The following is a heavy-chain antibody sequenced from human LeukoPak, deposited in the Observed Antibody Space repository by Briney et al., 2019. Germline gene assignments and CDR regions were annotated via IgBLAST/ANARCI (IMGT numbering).Heavy chain of an antibody. CDR2: IYYSGST. J-gene: IGHJ4*02. D-gene: IGHD3-22*01. Sequence: SETLSLTCTVSGGSISSSSYCWGWIRQPPGKGLEWIGSIYYSGSTYYNPSLESRVTISVDTTKNQFSLTLSSVTAADTAVYYCARLXYYDXGGYYSTSVTXXLLQXWGQGTLV. CDR1: GGSISSSSYC. CDR3: ARLXYYDXGGYYSTSVTXXLLQX. V-gene: IGHV4-39*01.